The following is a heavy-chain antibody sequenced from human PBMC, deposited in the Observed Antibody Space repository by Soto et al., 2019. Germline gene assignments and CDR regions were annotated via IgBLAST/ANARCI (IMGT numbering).Heavy chain of an antibody. J-gene: IGHJ4*02. CDR3: ARATIAVAPYYFDY. V-gene: IGHV1-18*01. CDR2: ISAYNGNT. Sequence: ASVKVSCKASGYTFTSYGISWVRQAPGQGLEWMGWISAYNGNTNYAQELQGRVTMTTDTSTSTAYMELRSLRSDDTAVYYCARATIAVAPYYFDYWGQGTLVTVSS. D-gene: IGHD6-19*01. CDR1: GYTFTSYG.